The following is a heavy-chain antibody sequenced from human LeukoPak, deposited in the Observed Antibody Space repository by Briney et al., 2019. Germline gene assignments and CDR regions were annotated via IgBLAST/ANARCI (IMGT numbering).Heavy chain of an antibody. CDR1: GFTFSSYR. CDR3: ARVLNQGSGSYTRPLDY. D-gene: IGHD3-10*01. CDR2: IKGDGSER. Sequence: GGSLRLSCAASGFTFSSYRMSWVRQAPGRGLECVANIKGDGSERYYVDSVKGRFTISRDNAKNSLLLQMNSLRAEDTAMYYCARVLNQGSGSYTRPLDYWGQGTLVTVSS. V-gene: IGHV3-7*01. J-gene: IGHJ4*02.